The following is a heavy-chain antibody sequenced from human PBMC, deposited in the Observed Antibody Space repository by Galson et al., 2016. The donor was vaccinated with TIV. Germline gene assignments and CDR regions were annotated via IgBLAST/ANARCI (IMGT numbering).Heavy chain of an antibody. Sequence: LRLSCAASGFNFEDYAMTWVRQAPGKGLEWVSGIRWNGDSTTYADSVKGRFTISRDNAKNSLYLQMNSLRVEDTALYRCARVGYCSGNNCYSPVDYRHYGMDIWGQGTTVTVSS. D-gene: IGHD2-15*01. CDR1: GFNFEDYA. J-gene: IGHJ6*02. CDR3: ARVGYCSGNNCYSPVDYRHYGMDI. V-gene: IGHV3-20*01. CDR2: IRWNGDST.